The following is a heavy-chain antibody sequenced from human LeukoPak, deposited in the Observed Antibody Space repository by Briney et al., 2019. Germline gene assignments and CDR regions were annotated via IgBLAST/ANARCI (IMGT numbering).Heavy chain of an antibody. J-gene: IGHJ4*02. V-gene: IGHV5-51*01. CDR3: ARHIAPGYNSGWYFDY. CDR2: IYPGDSDT. D-gene: IGHD6-19*01. CDR1: GSSFTTYW. Sequence: GASLKISCKGSGSSFTTYWIGWVRQMPGKGLEWMGIIYPGDSDTRYSPSFQDQVTISADKSISTAYLQWSSLKASDTAMYYCARHIAPGYNSGWYFDYWGQGTLVTVSS.